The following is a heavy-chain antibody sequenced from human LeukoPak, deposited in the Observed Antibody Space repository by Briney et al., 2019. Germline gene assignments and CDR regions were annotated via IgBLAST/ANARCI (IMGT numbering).Heavy chain of an antibody. Sequence: ASVKVSCKASGYTFTGYYMHWVRQAPGQGLEWMGWINPNSGGTNYAQKFQGRVTMTRDTSISTAYMELSRLRSDDTAVYYCARDPAVAREPSDYWGQGTLVTVSS. CDR1: GYTFTGYY. J-gene: IGHJ4*02. CDR3: ARDPAVAREPSDY. D-gene: IGHD6-19*01. CDR2: INPNSGGT. V-gene: IGHV1-2*02.